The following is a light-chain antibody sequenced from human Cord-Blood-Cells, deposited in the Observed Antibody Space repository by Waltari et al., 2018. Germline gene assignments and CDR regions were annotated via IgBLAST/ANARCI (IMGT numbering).Light chain of an antibody. CDR3: QQYNSYSPVT. V-gene: IGKV1-5*01. Sequence: DIQMTQSPSTLSASVGDRVTITCRASQSISSWLAWYQQKPGKAPKLLIYDASSLESGVPSRFSGIGSGTEFTLTISSLQPDDFATYYCQQYNSYSPVTFGPGTKVDSK. J-gene: IGKJ3*01. CDR2: DAS. CDR1: QSISSW.